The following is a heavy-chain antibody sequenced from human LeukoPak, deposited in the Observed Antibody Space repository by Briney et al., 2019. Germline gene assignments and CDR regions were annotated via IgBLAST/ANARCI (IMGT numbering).Heavy chain of an antibody. V-gene: IGHV5-51*01. J-gene: IGHJ6*02. CDR3: ARQLAAAGTGRRNYYYYGMDV. CDR1: GYSFTSYW. D-gene: IGHD6-13*01. Sequence: GESLKISCKGSGYSFTSYWIGWVRQMPGKGLEWMGIIYPGDSDTRYSPSFQGQVTISADKPISTAYLQWSSLKASDTAMYYCARQLAAAGTGRRNYYYYGMDVWGQGTSVTVSS. CDR2: IYPGDSDT.